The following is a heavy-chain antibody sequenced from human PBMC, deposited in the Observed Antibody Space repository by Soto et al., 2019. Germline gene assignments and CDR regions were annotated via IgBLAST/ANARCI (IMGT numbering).Heavy chain of an antibody. CDR1: GGSISSGDYY. D-gene: IGHD3-3*01. Sequence: QVQLQESGPGLVKPSQTLSLTCTVSGGSISSGDYYWSWIRQPPGKGLEWIGYIYYSGSTYYNPTLKSRVTISVDTAKNQFSLTLSAVTAADTAVYYCARDPRITIFGVAPRQDAFDIWGQGTMVTVSS. J-gene: IGHJ3*02. CDR3: ARDPRITIFGVAPRQDAFDI. CDR2: IYYSGST. V-gene: IGHV4-30-4*01.